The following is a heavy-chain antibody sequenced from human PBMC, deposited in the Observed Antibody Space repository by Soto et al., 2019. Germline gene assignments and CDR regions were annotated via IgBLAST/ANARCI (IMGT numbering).Heavy chain of an antibody. J-gene: IGHJ6*02. Sequence: SGGSLRLSCAASGFTVSSNYMSWVRQAPGKGLEWVSVIYSGGSTYYADSVKGRFTISRDNSKNTLYLQMNSLRAEDTAVYYCARIEGATYYYYYGMDVWGQGTTVTVSS. CDR3: ARIEGATYYYYYGMDV. D-gene: IGHD1-26*01. CDR1: GFTVSSNY. CDR2: IYSGGST. V-gene: IGHV3-53*01.